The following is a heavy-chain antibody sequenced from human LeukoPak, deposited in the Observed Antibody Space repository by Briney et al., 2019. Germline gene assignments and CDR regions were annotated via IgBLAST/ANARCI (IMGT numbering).Heavy chain of an antibody. J-gene: IGHJ6*02. V-gene: IGHV3-30*18. CDR1: GFTVNTYG. CDR3: AKESTTYYYYGMHV. CDR2: ISYDGTNK. D-gene: IGHD2/OR15-2a*01. Sequence: GGSLRLSCAVSGFTVNTYGMHWVRQVPGKGMEWVAVISYDGTNKYYPDSVKGRFTISRDNSYNTLYLQVDSLTAEDTAVYYCAKESTTYYYYGMHVWGQGTTVTVSS.